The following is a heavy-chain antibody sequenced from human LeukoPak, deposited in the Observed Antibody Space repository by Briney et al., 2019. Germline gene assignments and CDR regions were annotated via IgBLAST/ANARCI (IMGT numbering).Heavy chain of an antibody. CDR1: GYTFTGYY. CDR2: XXXXSGGT. J-gene: IGHJ4*02. CDR3: ARDRTRTGYSSGWYHDY. Sequence: ASVKVSCKASGYTFTGYYMHWVRQAPGQGLXXXXXXXXXSGGTNYAQKFQGRVTMTRDTSISTAYMELSRLRSDDTAVYYCARDRTRTGYSSGWYHDYWGQGTLVTVSS. V-gene: IGHV1-2*02. D-gene: IGHD6-19*01.